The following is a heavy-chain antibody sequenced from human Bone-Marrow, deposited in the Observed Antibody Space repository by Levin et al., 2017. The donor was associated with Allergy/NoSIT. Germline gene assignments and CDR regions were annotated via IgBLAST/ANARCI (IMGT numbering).Heavy chain of an antibody. CDR1: GFTFSKRS. Sequence: SCVASGFTFSKRSMNWARQAPGKGLEWVSTINSDGTGTYYADAAKGRFTISRDNFKNTVSLQMNSLRVEDTAVYYCDGADFWGRGTLVTVSS. D-gene: IGHD3-16*01. J-gene: IGHJ4*02. CDR2: INSDGTGT. V-gene: IGHV3-23*01. CDR3: DGADF.